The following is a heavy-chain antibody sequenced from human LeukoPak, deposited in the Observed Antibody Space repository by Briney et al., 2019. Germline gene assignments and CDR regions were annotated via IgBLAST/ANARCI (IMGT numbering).Heavy chain of an antibody. D-gene: IGHD4-17*01. CDR1: GFTFSSYE. CDR2: ISSSGSTI. V-gene: IGHV3-48*03. Sequence: PGGSLRLSCAASGFTFSSYEMNWVRQAPGKGLEWVSYISSSGSTIYYADSVKGRFTISRDNAKNSLYLQMNSLRAEDTAVYYCARVQMTTVTTHADYWGQGTLVTVSS. J-gene: IGHJ4*02. CDR3: ARVQMTTVTTHADY.